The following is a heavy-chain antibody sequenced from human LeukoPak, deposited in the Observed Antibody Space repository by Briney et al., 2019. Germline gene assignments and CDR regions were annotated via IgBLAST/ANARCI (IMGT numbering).Heavy chain of an antibody. CDR2: INHSGST. D-gene: IGHD3-10*01. Sequence: SETLSLTCAVYGGSFSGYYWSWIRQPPGKGLEWVGEINHSGSTNYNPSLKSRVTISVDTSKNQFSLKLSSVTAADTAVYYCARGYYYGSGSYGYWGQGTLVTVSS. CDR1: GGSFSGYY. V-gene: IGHV4-34*01. J-gene: IGHJ4*02. CDR3: ARGYYYGSGSYGY.